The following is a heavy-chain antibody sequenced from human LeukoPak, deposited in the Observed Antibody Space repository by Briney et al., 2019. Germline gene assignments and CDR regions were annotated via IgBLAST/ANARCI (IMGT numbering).Heavy chain of an antibody. Sequence: SETLSLTCTVSGGSISSYYWSWIRQPPGKGLEWIGYICYSGSTNHNPSLKSRVTISVDPSRNQFSLKLSSVTAADTAIYYCASTPRGKYYYFDSWGQGTLVTVSP. CDR3: ASTPRGKYYYFDS. J-gene: IGHJ4*02. V-gene: IGHV4-59*01. CDR1: GGSISSYY. CDR2: ICYSGST. D-gene: IGHD3-16*01.